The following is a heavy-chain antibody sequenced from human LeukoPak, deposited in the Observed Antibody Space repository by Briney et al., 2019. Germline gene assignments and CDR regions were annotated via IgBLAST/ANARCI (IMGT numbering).Heavy chain of an antibody. D-gene: IGHD6-6*01. CDR1: GYSFRSYY. CDR3: AREGSRSSPGGYGY. Sequence: ASVKVSCKASGYSFRSYYINWVRQAPGQGLEWMGLINPGGDYTKYAQTFQGRVTMTRDTSTNTVYMHLSSLRSEDTAIYYCAREGSRSSPGGYGYWGQGTLVTVSS. CDR2: INPGGDYT. V-gene: IGHV1-46*01. J-gene: IGHJ4*02.